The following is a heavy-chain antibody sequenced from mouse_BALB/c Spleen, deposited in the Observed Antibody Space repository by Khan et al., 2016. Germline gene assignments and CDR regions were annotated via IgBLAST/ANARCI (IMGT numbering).Heavy chain of an antibody. CDR2: INSDGSAI. Sequence: EVQLLETGGGLVQPGGSRGLSCEGSGFTFSGFWMSWVRQTPGKTLEWIGEINSDGSAINYAPSIKDRFTIFRDNDKSTLYLQMSNVRSEDTATYFCMRYDGYYWYFDVWGAGTTVTVSS. CDR1: GFTFSGFW. V-gene: IGHV11-2*02. CDR3: MRYDGYYWYFDV. D-gene: IGHD2-3*01. J-gene: IGHJ1*01.